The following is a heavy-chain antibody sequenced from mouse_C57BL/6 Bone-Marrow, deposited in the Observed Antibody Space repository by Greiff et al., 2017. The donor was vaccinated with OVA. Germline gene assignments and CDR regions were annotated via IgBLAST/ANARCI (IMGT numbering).Heavy chain of an antibody. J-gene: IGHJ2*02. Sequence: VQLQQSGAELVKPGASVKISCKASGYAFSGYWMNWVRQRPGKGLEWIGQIYPGDGDTNYIGNFKDKATLTAHKSSSTAYMQLGSLTSEDSAVYFCARGIPFDQWGQGTSLTVSS. CDR1: GYAFSGYW. V-gene: IGHV1-80*01. CDR2: IYPGDGDT. CDR3: ARGIPFDQ.